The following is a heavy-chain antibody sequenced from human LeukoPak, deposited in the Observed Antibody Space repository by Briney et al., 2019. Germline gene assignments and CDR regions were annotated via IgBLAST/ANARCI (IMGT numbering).Heavy chain of an antibody. Sequence: GGSLRLSCVASGFNFGGYAMAWVRQVQGKGLEWVSSIAGHGGSISYADSVKGRFTISRDNFKNTLYLQLTNLRAEDTAVYFCAAKILGYVPFDYWGQGTLVTVSS. J-gene: IGHJ4*02. CDR2: IAGHGGSI. CDR1: GFNFGGYA. V-gene: IGHV3-23*01. D-gene: IGHD3-10*02. CDR3: AAKILGYVPFDY.